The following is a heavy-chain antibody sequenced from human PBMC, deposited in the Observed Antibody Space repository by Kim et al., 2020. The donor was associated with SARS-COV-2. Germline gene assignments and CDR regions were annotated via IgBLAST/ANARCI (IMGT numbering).Heavy chain of an antibody. CDR3: ARVPTTKGTYDY. V-gene: IGHV4-4*02. D-gene: IGHD4-17*01. Sequence: NYTPSLKSRVTISVDKSKNQFSLKLSSVTAADTAVYYCARVPTTKGTYDYWGQGTLVTVSS. J-gene: IGHJ4*02.